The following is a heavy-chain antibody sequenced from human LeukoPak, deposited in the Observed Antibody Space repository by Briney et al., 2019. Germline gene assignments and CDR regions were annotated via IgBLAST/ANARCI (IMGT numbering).Heavy chain of an antibody. J-gene: IGHJ6*03. V-gene: IGHV3-30*02. CDR2: IRYDGSNK. D-gene: IGHD2-15*01. CDR1: GFTFSSYG. Sequence: GGSLRLSCAASGFTFSSYGIHWVRQAPGKGLEWVAFIRYDGSNKYHADSVKGRFTISRDNSKNTVYLQMNSLRAEDTAVYYCARGSGSWYYYMDVWGKGTTVTISS. CDR3: ARGSGSWYYYMDV.